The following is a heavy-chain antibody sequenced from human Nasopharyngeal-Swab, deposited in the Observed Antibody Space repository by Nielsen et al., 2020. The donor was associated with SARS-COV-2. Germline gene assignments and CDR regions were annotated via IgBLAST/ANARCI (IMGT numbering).Heavy chain of an antibody. CDR1: GLTFNNYG. J-gene: IGHJ4*02. D-gene: IGHD3-22*01. CDR3: GRDRYYDSSGFDY. CDR2: IWYGGSEK. Sequence: GGSLRLSCAASGLTFNNYGMPWVRQAPGKGLEWVAVIWYGGSEKHYADSVRGRFTISRDNPKNTLYLQMNSLRAEDTAIYYCGRDRYYDSSGFDYWGQGTLVSVSS. V-gene: IGHV3-33*01.